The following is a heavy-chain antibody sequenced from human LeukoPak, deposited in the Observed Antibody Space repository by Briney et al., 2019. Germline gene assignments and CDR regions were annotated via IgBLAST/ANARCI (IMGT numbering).Heavy chain of an antibody. CDR2: IWYDGSNK. Sequence: GGSLRLSCAASGFTFSSYGMHWVRQAPGKGLEWVAVIWYDGSNKYYADSVKGRFTISRDNSKNTLYLQMNSLRAEDTAVYYCARDLGDSSSPNNWFDSWGQGTLVTVSS. CDR3: ARDLGDSSSPNNWFDS. V-gene: IGHV3-33*01. CDR1: GFTFSSYG. D-gene: IGHD6-13*01. J-gene: IGHJ5*01.